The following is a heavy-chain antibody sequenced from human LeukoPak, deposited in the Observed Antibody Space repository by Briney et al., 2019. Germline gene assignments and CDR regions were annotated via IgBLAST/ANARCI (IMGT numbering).Heavy chain of an antibody. V-gene: IGHV1-2*02. J-gene: IGHJ4*02. D-gene: IGHD4-17*01. CDR2: INPNSGGT. CDR3: ARDFDYGDSSGAFDY. Sequence: ASVKVPCKASGYTFTGYYMHWVRQAPGQGLEWMGWINPNSGGTNYAQKFQGRVTMTRDTSISTAYMELSRLRSDDTAVYYCARDFDYGDSSGAFDYWGQGTLVTVSS. CDR1: GYTFTGYY.